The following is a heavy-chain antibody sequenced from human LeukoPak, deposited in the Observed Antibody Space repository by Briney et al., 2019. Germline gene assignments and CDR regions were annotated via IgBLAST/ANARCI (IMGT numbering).Heavy chain of an antibody. CDR3: ARDWNGECPDY. Sequence: RGSLRLSCSASGFTFNTYKMIWVRQAPGKGLEWVSSISRSSDYIYYADSVKGRFTVSRDNAKSSVYLQTNSLRAEDTAVYYCARDWNGECPDYWGQGTLVTVSS. J-gene: IGHJ4*02. CDR2: ISRSSDYI. CDR1: GFTFNTYK. V-gene: IGHV3-21*04. D-gene: IGHD1-1*01.